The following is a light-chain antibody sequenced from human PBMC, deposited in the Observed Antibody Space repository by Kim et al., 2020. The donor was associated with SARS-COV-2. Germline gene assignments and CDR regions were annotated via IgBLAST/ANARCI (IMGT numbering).Light chain of an antibody. V-gene: IGKV4-1*01. Sequence: ATINCRSSQSVLYSSNNKNYLAWFQQKPGQPPKLLIYGASTRESGVPDRFSGSGSGTDFTLTISSLQAEDVAVYYCQQYYTPPLTFGVGTKVDIK. J-gene: IGKJ4*01. CDR3: QQYYTPPLT. CDR2: GAS. CDR1: QSVLYSSNNKNY.